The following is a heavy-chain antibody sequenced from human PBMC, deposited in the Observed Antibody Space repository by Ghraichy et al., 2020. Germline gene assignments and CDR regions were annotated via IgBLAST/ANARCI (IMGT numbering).Heavy chain of an antibody. Sequence: GALRLSCAASGFTFSNAWMSWVRQAPGKGLEWVGRIKSKTDGGTTDYAAPVKGRFTISRDDSKNTLYLQMNSLKTEDTAVYYCTAGRVDFRRPDYYYYYGLDVWGQGTTVTVSS. V-gene: IGHV3-15*01. CDR1: GFTFSNAW. CDR3: TAGRVDFRRPDYYYYYGLDV. D-gene: IGHD3-3*01. J-gene: IGHJ6*02. CDR2: IKSKTDGGTT.